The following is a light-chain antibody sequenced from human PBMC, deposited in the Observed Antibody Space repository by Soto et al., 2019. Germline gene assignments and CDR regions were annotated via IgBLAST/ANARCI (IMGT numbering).Light chain of an antibody. CDR3: QVWDSSSDHLV. CDR1: NIGSKS. J-gene: IGLJ2*01. Sequence: SYELTQPPSVSVAPGKTARITCGGNNIGSKSVPWYQQKPGQAPVLVIYYDSDRPSGIPERFSGSNSGNTATLTISRVEAVDEADYYCQVWDSSSDHLVFGGGTKVTVL. CDR2: YDS. V-gene: IGLV3-21*04.